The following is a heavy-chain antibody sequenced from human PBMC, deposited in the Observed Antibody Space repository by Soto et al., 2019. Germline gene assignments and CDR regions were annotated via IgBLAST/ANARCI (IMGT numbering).Heavy chain of an antibody. CDR3: ARHAILWVPAAIGP. D-gene: IGHD2-2*01. J-gene: IGHJ5*02. CDR2: IYYSGST. V-gene: IGHV4-39*01. Sequence: PSETLSLTCTVSGGSISSSSYYWGWIRQPPGKGLEWIGSIYYSGSTYYNPSLKSRVTISVDTSKNQFSLKLSSVTVGDTAIYYCARHAILWVPAAIGPWGQGALVTAPQ. CDR1: GGSISSSSYY.